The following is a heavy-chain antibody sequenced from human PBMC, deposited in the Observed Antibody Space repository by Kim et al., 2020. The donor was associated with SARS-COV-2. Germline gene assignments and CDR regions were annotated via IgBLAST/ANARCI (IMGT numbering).Heavy chain of an antibody. J-gene: IGHJ5*02. D-gene: IGHD3-16*01. Sequence: SVKGRFTIPRDNAKNSLYLQKNSLRAEDTAVYYCARALRLGGDYENWFDPWGQGTLVTVSS. V-gene: IGHV3-21*01. CDR3: ARALRLGGDYENWFDP.